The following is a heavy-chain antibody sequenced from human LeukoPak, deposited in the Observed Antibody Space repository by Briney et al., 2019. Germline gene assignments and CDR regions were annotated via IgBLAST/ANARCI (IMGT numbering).Heavy chain of an antibody. CDR2: IWHDASHT. D-gene: IGHD3-10*01. V-gene: IGHV3-33*01. CDR1: GFSFSAYA. CDR3: AGEIFGSGSYPDY. J-gene: IGHJ4*02. Sequence: PGRSLRLSCAASGFSFSAYAMHWVRQAPGKGLEWVALIWHDASHTFYTDSVKGRFTISRDNSKNTVYLQMNSLGGEDTAVYYCAGEIFGSGSYPDYWGQGTLVTVSS.